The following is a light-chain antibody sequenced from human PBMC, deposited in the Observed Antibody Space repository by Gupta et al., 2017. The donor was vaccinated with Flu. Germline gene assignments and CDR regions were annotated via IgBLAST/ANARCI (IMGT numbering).Light chain of an antibody. J-gene: IGKJ2*01. CDR1: ESSRDW. CDR3: QQDGTYLGT. CDR2: EAC. Sequence: PSSLSAGEGDTVTSRGRASESSRDWLGWHQQKAEKARNLMIYEACRAASGPARRFSGSGGGKDFTIISSLQHAEDSVNYCQQQDGTYLGTFGQGTKVEIK. V-gene: IGKV1-5*03.